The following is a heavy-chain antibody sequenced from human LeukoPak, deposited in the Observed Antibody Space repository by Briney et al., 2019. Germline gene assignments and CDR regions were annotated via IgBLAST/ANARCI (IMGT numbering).Heavy chain of an antibody. CDR3: ARLGNYGSGSRPIDY. J-gene: IGHJ4*02. D-gene: IGHD3-10*01. CDR2: IYPGDSDT. CDR1: GYSFPSYW. V-gene: IGHV5-51*01. Sequence: GESLKISCKGSGYSFPSYWIAWVRPMPGKGLEWMGIIYPGDSDTRYSQSIQGQVTISADKPISTAYLQWSSLKASDTAMYYCARLGNYGSGSRPIDYWGQGTLVTVSS.